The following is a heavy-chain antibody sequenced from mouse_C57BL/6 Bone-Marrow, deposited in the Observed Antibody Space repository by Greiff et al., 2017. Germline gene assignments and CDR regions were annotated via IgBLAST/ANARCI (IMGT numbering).Heavy chain of an antibody. V-gene: IGHV1-5*01. Sequence: EVQLQQSGTVLARPGASVKMSCKTSGYTFTSYWMHWVKQRPGQGLEWIGAIYPGNSDTSYNQKFKGKAKLTAVTSASTAYMELSSLTNEDSAVYYCTQGLTGVLYYAMDYWGQGTSVTVSS. CDR1: GYTFTSYW. D-gene: IGHD4-1*01. CDR3: TQGLTGVLYYAMDY. CDR2: IYPGNSDT. J-gene: IGHJ4*01.